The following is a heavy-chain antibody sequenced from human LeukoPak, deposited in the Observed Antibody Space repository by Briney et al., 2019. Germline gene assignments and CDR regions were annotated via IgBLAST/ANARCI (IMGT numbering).Heavy chain of an antibody. CDR3: ARIGYSSSSNDW. V-gene: IGHV3-7*01. CDR2: INQDGSVK. CDR1: GFTFTTYW. J-gene: IGHJ4*02. D-gene: IGHD6-6*01. Sequence: GGSLRLSCAVSGFTFTTYWMSWVRQAPGKGLEWVANINQDGSVKYYVDSLKDRFTIYRDNAKDSLYPQMNSLRAEDTAIYYCARIGYSSSSNDWWGQGTLVTVFS.